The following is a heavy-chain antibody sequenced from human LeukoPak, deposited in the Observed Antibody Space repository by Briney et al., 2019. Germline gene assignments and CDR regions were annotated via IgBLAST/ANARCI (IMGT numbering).Heavy chain of an antibody. CDR3: ARRLPAAAAFDY. J-gene: IGHJ4*02. CDR1: GGSITGDSYY. V-gene: IGHV4-39*07. Sequence: PSETLSLTCTVSGGSITGDSYYWAWIRQSPGKGLEWIGSIYYSGTAYYNPSLRSRVTISVDTSKDQFSLTLSSVTAADTAVYFCARRLPAAAAFDYWGQGTLVTVSS. D-gene: IGHD2-2*01. CDR2: IYYSGTA.